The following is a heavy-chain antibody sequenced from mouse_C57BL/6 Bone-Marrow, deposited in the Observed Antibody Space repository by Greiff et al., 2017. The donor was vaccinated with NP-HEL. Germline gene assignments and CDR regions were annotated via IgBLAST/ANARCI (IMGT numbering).Heavy chain of an antibody. CDR1: GFTFSSYA. Sequence: EVKLMESGEGLVKPGGSLKLSCAASGFTFSSYAMSWVRQTPEKRLEWVAYISSGGDYIYYADTVKGRFTISRDNARNTLYLQMSSLKSEDTAMYYCTRDIGVVARYFDVWGTGTTVTVSS. CDR3: TRDIGVVARYFDV. V-gene: IGHV5-9-1*02. CDR2: ISSGGDYI. D-gene: IGHD1-1*01. J-gene: IGHJ1*03.